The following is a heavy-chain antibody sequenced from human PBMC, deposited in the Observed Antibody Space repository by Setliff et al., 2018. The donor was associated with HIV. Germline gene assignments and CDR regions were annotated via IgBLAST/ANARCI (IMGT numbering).Heavy chain of an antibody. J-gene: IGHJ3*01. V-gene: IGHV4-38-2*01. D-gene: IGHD2-21*01. CDR3: ARGYGHIVVVIASDAFDV. CDR2: IYHSGST. Sequence: LSLTCGVSGYSISRGYYWGWIRQPPGRGLVWIGNIYHSGSTCYNPSLKSRVTISVDTSKNQFSLKLSSVTAADTAVYYCARGYGHIVVVIASDAFDVWGQGTMVTVS. CDR1: GYSISRGYY.